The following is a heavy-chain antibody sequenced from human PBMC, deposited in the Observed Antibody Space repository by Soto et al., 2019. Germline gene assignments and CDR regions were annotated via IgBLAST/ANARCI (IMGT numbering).Heavy chain of an antibody. J-gene: IGHJ4*01. CDR3: ARDELWDSSGNAKNWAPPWSGE. D-gene: IGHD7-27*01. CDR1: GFSFRAHG. Sequence: QVQLVESGGGVVQPGKSLRLSCAASGFSFRAHGMHWVRQTPGKGLEWVAVIWYDGHNKFYADSVRGRFAISRDNDADILYLQMNSLGVEDTAVYYCARDELWDSSGNAKNWAPPWSGEWGHGTLVTVSP. CDR2: IWYDGHNK. V-gene: IGHV3-33*01.